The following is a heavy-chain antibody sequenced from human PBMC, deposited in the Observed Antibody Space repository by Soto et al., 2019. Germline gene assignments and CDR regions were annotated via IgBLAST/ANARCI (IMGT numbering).Heavy chain of an antibody. CDR1: GYSFTSYW. CDR3: SRPDAPSTVSGDYYYGMDV. J-gene: IGHJ6*02. Sequence: GESPNIYCKGSGYSFTSYWIGWVREMPGKGLEWMGIIYPGDSDTSYSPSFHGQVTISAAKSISTAYLQWSSLKASHTPIHDCSRPDAPSTVSGDYYYGMDVWGQGTTVTVSS. D-gene: IGHD2-8*02. CDR2: IYPGDSDT. V-gene: IGHV5-51*01.